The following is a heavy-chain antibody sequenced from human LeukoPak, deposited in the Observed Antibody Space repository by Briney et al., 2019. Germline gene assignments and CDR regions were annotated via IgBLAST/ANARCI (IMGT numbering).Heavy chain of an antibody. D-gene: IGHD3-22*01. CDR2: IIPIFGTA. V-gene: IGHV1-69*01. CDR1: GGTFSSYA. J-gene: IGHJ4*02. CDR3: ARGPGSGYYYGWVFDY. Sequence: GASVKVSCKASGGTFSSYAISWVRQAPGQGLEWMGGIIPIFGTANYAQKFQGRVTITADESTSTAYMELSSLRSEDTAVYYCARGPGSGYYYGWVFDYWGQGTLVIVSS.